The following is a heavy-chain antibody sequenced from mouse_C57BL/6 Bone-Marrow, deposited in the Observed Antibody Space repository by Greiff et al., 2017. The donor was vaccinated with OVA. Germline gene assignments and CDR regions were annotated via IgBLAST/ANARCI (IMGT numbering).Heavy chain of an antibody. CDR2: IRNKANGYTT. CDR1: GFTFTAYY. D-gene: IGHD2-1*01. Sequence: EVQLKESGGGLVQPGGSLSLSCAASGFTFTAYYMTWVRQPPGKGLEWLGFIRNKANGYTTEYSASVKGRFTISRDNSQSFLYLQMNALGAEDSATYYCAGYKGNYVGAMDYWGQGASVTVSS. J-gene: IGHJ4*01. V-gene: IGHV7-3*01. CDR3: AGYKGNYVGAMDY.